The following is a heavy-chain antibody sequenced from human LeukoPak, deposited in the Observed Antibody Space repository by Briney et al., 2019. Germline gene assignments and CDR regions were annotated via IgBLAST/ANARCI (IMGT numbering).Heavy chain of an antibody. CDR1: GFTFSSYS. D-gene: IGHD6-19*01. J-gene: IGHJ4*02. Sequence: GGSLRPSCAASGFTFSSYSMNWVRQAPGKGLEWVSYISSSSSTIYYADSVKGRFTISRDNAKNSLYLQMNSLRAEDTAVYYCARPGGHSSGWFFDYWGQGTLVTVSS. CDR2: ISSSSSTI. CDR3: ARPGGHSSGWFFDY. V-gene: IGHV3-48*04.